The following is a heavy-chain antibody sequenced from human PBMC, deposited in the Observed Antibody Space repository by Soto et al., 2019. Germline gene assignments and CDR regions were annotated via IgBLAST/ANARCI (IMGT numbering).Heavy chain of an antibody. Sequence: GGSLRLSCAASGFTFSSYWMSWVRQAPGKGLEWVANIKEDGSEKHYVDSVKGRFTISRDNAKNSLYLQMNSLRAEDTAVYFCARDPNWNFWFDPWGQGTLVTVSS. CDR1: GFTFSSYW. J-gene: IGHJ5*02. CDR2: IKEDGSEK. V-gene: IGHV3-7*01. CDR3: ARDPNWNFWFDP. D-gene: IGHD1-7*01.